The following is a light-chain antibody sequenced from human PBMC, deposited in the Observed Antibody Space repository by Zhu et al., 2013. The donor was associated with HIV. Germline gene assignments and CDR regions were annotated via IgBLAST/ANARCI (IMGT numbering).Light chain of an antibody. J-gene: IGKJ2*03. Sequence: DVVLTQSPHILSVTLGQPASISCKSSHGLVHGDGNVYLHWLQRRPGQPPRLLIHKTSTLLSGVPNRFSGSGTGTDFTLTITSLQAEDVAIYYCQQYYITPPFSFGQGTKLEIK. V-gene: IGKV2-24*01. CDR1: HGLVHGDGNVY. CDR3: QQYYITPPFS. CDR2: KTS.